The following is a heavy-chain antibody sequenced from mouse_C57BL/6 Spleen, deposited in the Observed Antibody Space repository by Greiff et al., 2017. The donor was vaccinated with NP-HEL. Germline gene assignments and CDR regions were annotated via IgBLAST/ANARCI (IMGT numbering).Heavy chain of an antibody. CDR1: GYTFTDYE. V-gene: IGHV1-15*01. CDR2: IDPETGGT. D-gene: IGHD4-1*01. Sequence: VQLQQSGAELVRPGASVTLSCKASGYTFTDYEMHWVKQTPVHGLEWIGAIDPETGGTAYNQKFKGKAILTADKSSSTAYMELRSLTSEDSAVYYCTRGGVTGTGFDYWGKGTTLTVSS. CDR3: TRGGVTGTGFDY. J-gene: IGHJ2*01.